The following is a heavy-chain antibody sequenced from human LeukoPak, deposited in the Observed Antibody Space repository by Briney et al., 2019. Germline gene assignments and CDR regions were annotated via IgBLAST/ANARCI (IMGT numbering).Heavy chain of an antibody. CDR3: ARAWSGYTYGYYY. D-gene: IGHD5-18*01. J-gene: IGHJ4*02. Sequence: PGGSLRLSCAASGFTVSTYYMNWVRQAPGKGLEWVSYITSSSSTIYYADSVKGRFTISRDNAKNSLYLQMNSLRAEDTAVYYCARAWSGYTYGYYYWGQGTLVTVSS. CDR1: GFTVSTYY. CDR2: ITSSSSTI. V-gene: IGHV3-48*01.